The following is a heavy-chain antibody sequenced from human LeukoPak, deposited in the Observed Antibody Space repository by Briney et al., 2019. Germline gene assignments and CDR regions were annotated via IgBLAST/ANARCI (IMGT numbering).Heavy chain of an antibody. D-gene: IGHD2-15*01. CDR1: GFTFSSYW. CDR2: INGDGSRT. V-gene: IGHV3-74*01. J-gene: IGHJ4*02. CDR3: ARDRGYCIDC. Sequence: PGGSLGLSCAASGFTFSSYWMHWVRQAPGKGLVWVSHINGDGSRTSYADSVKGRFTISRDNAKNTLYLHMNSLRDEDTAMYYCARDRGYCIDCWGQGTLVTVSS.